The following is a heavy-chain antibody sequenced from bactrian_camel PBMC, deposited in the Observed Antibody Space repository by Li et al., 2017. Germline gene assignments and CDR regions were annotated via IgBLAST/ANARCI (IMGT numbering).Heavy chain of an antibody. CDR2: INNGGTST. V-gene: IGHV3S40*01. D-gene: IGHD1*01. J-gene: IGHJ7*01. Sequence: VQLVESGGGSVQAGENLRISCRTSGFTFGGYVMSWVRQAPGKGLEWVSSINNGGTSTYYADSGKGRFTISQGNAVNTVLLRMNSLKPEDTAMYYCAAGRSPPWRCSQRDLWTRDYWGKGTQVTVS. CDR1: GFTFGGYV.